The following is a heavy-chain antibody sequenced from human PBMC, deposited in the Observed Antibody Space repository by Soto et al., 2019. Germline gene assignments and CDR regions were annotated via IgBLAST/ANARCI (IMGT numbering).Heavy chain of an antibody. CDR2: IWYDGSNK. D-gene: IGHD2-8*02. Sequence: HPGGSLRLSCAASGFTFSSYGMHWVRQAPGKGLEWVAVIWYDGSNKYYADSVKGRFTISRDNSKNTLYLQMNSLRAEDTAVYYCARALVVYATQTLGMDVWGQGTTVAVSS. CDR3: ARALVVYATQTLGMDV. J-gene: IGHJ6*02. CDR1: GFTFSSYG. V-gene: IGHV3-33*01.